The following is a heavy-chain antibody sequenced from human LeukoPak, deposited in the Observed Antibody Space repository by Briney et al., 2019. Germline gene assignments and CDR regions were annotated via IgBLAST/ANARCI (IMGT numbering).Heavy chain of an antibody. V-gene: IGHV4-59*01. CDR3: ARGIAAADW. D-gene: IGHD6-13*01. J-gene: IGHJ4*02. CDR1: GGSISSYY. Sequence: PSETLSLTCTVSGGSISSYYWSWIRQPPGKGLEWIGYIYYSGSTNYNPSLKSRVTISVDTSKNQFSLKLSSVTAADTAAYYCARGIAAADWWGQGTLVTVSS. CDR2: IYYSGST.